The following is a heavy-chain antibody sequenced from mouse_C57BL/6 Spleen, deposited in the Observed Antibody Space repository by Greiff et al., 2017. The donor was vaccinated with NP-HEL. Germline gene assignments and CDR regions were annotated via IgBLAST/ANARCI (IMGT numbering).Heavy chain of an antibody. CDR2: IDPSDSET. CDR3: AREGGFGGYFDV. J-gene: IGHJ1*03. CDR1: GYTFTSYW. V-gene: IGHV1-52*01. Sequence: QVQLQQPGAELVRPGSSVKLSCKASGYTFTSYWMHWVKQRPIQGLEWIGNIDPSDSETPYNQKFKDKATLTVDKSSSTAYMQLSSLTSEDSAVYYCAREGGFGGYFDVWGTGTTVTVSS.